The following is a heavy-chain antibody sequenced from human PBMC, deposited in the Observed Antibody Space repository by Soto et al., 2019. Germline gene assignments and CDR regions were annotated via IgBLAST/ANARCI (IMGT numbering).Heavy chain of an antibody. CDR3: ARDQSLPYYDILTGPSTYYYYGMDV. Sequence: GASVKVSCKASGYTFTSYGISCVRQAPGQGLEWMGWISAYNGNTNYAQKLQGRVTMTTDTSTSTAYMELRSLRSDDTAVYYCARDQSLPYYDILTGPSTYYYYGMDVWXQGTTVTVSS. D-gene: IGHD3-9*01. CDR2: ISAYNGNT. V-gene: IGHV1-18*01. CDR1: GYTFTSYG. J-gene: IGHJ6*02.